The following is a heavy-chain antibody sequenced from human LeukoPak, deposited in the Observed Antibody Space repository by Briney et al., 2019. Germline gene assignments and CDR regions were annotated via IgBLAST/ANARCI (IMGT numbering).Heavy chain of an antibody. CDR2: ISYDGSNK. V-gene: IGHV3-30*18. Sequence: PGGSLRLSCAASGFTFSSYGMHWVCQAPGKGLEWVAVISYDGSNKYYADSVKGRFTISRDNSKNTLYLQMNSLRAEDTAVYCCAKESVINYFDYWGQGTLVTVSS. J-gene: IGHJ4*02. D-gene: IGHD3-22*01. CDR1: GFTFSSYG. CDR3: AKESVINYFDY.